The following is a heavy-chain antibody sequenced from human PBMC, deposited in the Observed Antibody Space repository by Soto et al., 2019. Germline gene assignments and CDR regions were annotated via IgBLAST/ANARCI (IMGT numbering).Heavy chain of an antibody. CDR2: ISATGGST. J-gene: IGHJ4*02. V-gene: IGHV3-23*01. D-gene: IGHD2-15*01. Sequence: VGSLRLSCAASGFTFSNFAVSWVRRAPGRGLEWVSSISATGGSTYYADSVKGRFTISRDNSKSVLYLQITSLRAEDSAIYYCAKAESCSSGGCFAIFDYWGQGAPVPVPQ. CDR1: GFTFSNFA. CDR3: AKAESCSSGGCFAIFDY.